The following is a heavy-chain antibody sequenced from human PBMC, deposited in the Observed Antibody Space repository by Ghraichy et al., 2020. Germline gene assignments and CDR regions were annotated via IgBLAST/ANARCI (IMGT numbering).Heavy chain of an antibody. CDR3: AKLSYDFWSGYRYYYYGMDV. CDR2: ISSSGSTI. V-gene: IGHV3-48*03. Sequence: GGSLRLSCAASGFTFSSYEMNWVRQAPGKGLEWVSYISSSGSTIYYADSVKGRFTISRDNAKNTLYLQMNSLRAEDTAVYYCAKLSYDFWSGYRYYYYGMDVWGQGTTVTVSS. J-gene: IGHJ6*02. D-gene: IGHD3-3*01. CDR1: GFTFSSYE.